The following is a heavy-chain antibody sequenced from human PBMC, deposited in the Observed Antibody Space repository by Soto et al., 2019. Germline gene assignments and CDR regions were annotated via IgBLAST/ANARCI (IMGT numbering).Heavy chain of an antibody. Sequence: SETLSLTCTVSCGSISSGDYYWSWIRQPPGKGLEWIGYIYYSGSTYYNPSLKSRVTISVDTSKNQFSLKLSSVTAADTAVYYCARHTAVADLLDYWGQGTLVTVSS. CDR3: ARHTAVADLLDY. V-gene: IGHV4-30-4*01. CDR1: CGSISSGDYY. D-gene: IGHD6-19*01. CDR2: IYYSGST. J-gene: IGHJ4*02.